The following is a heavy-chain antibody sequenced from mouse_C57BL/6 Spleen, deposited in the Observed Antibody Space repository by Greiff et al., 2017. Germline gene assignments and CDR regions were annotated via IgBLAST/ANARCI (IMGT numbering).Heavy chain of an antibody. J-gene: IGHJ3*01. CDR2: IDPSDSET. Sequence: VKLQESGAELVRPGSSVKLSCKASGYTFTSYWMHWVKQRPIQGLEWIGNIDPSDSETHYNEKFKGKATLTVDKSSSTAYMQLSSLTSEDSAVYYCARDSSGYTWLAYWGQGTLVTVSA. V-gene: IGHV1-52*01. D-gene: IGHD3-2*02. CDR3: ARDSSGYTWLAY. CDR1: GYTFTSYW.